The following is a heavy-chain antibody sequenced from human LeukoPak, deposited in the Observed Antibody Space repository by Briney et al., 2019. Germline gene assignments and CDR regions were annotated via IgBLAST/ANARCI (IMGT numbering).Heavy chain of an antibody. CDR2: ISNDGDTI. CDR3: ARWFCSSTNRHSYYYGMDV. Sequence: GGSLRLSCAASGFTFSSYEMNWVRQAPGKGLEWVSFISNDGDTITYVDSVKGRFTISRDNAKNSLHLQMNSLRAEDTAVYYCARWFCSSTNRHSYYYGMDVWGQGTTVTVSS. D-gene: IGHD2-2*01. J-gene: IGHJ6*02. V-gene: IGHV3-48*03. CDR1: GFTFSSYE.